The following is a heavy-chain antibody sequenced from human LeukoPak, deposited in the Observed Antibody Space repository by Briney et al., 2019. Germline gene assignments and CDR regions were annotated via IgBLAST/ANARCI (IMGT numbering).Heavy chain of an antibody. CDR3: ARGRRYYYGSGSYGSDY. V-gene: IGHV1-8*01. CDR1: GYTFTSYD. D-gene: IGHD3-10*01. J-gene: IGHJ4*02. CDR2: MNPNSGNT. Sequence: GASVKVSCKASGYTFTSYDINWVRQATGQGLEWMGWMNPNSGNTGYAQKFQGRVTMTRNTSISTAYMELSSLRSEDTAVYYCARGRRYYYGSGSYGSDYWGQGTLVTVSS.